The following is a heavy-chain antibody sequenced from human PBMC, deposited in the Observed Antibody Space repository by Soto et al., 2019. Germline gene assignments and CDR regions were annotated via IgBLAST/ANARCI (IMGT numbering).Heavy chain of an antibody. J-gene: IGHJ5*02. CDR3: TTDRRLGYCSSTSCYSVLGFDP. Sequence: EVQLVESGGGLVKPGGSLRLSCAASGFTFSNAWMSWVRQAPGKGLEWVGRIKSKTDGGTTDYAAPVKGRFTISRDDSKNTLYLQMNSLKTEDTAVYYCTTDRRLGYCSSTSCYSVLGFDPWGQGTLVTVSS. CDR2: IKSKTDGGTT. V-gene: IGHV3-15*01. CDR1: GFTFSNAW. D-gene: IGHD2-2*01.